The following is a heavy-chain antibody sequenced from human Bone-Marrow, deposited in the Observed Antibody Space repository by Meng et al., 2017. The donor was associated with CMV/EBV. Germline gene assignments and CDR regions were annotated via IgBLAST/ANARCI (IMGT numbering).Heavy chain of an antibody. J-gene: IGHJ4*02. CDR3: AKMEDSSDFFDY. CDR1: GFTFSSDA. CDR2: IYSGGSST. Sequence: AASGFTFSSDAMSWVRQAPGKGLEWVSVIYSGGSSTYYADSVKGRFTISRDNSKNTLYLQMNSLRAEDTAVYYCAKMEDSSDFFDYWGQGTLVTVSS. D-gene: IGHD3-22*01. V-gene: IGHV3-23*03.